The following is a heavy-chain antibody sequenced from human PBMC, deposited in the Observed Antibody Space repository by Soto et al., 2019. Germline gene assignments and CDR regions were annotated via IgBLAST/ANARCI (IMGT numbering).Heavy chain of an antibody. J-gene: IGHJ4*02. D-gene: IGHD3-10*01. CDR3: ALDRWLRELLGYGVGF. V-gene: IGHV2-5*02. CDR1: GFSLSNRGVG. CDR2: IYWDEDK. Sequence: HITLKESGPTLVKPTQTLTLTCTLSGFSLSNRGVGVGWIRQPPGKALKWLAPIYWDEDKRYSPSLKSKLTITKNTCNNQVGLTITYTDPVDAAKDDCALDRWLRELLGYGVGFLGQGALVTVCS.